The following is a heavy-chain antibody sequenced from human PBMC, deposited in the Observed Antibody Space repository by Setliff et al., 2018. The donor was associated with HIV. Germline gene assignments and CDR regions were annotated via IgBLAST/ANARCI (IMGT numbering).Heavy chain of an antibody. D-gene: IGHD2-2*01. CDR2: TSHSGKT. V-gene: IGHV4-34*01. Sequence: PSETLSLTCAVYGGPLSGHYWSWIRQPPGQGLEWIGETSHSGKTNYNPSLNSRVTISVDTSKNQFSLKLTSVTAADTAVYYCVTSSSWSSRLNFWGPGMLVTVSS. CDR1: GGPLSGHY. J-gene: IGHJ4*02. CDR3: VTSSSWSSRLNF.